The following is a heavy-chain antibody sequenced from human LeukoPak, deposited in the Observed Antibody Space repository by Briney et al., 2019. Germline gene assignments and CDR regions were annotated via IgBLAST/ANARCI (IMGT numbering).Heavy chain of an antibody. V-gene: IGHV4-34*01. Sequence: SETLSLTCAVYGGSFSGYYWSWIRQPPGKGLEWIGEINHSGSTNYNPSLKSRVTISVDTSKNQFSLKLSSVTAADTAVYYCARYYYDSSGLFDYWGQGTLVTVSS. CDR3: ARYYYDSSGLFDY. D-gene: IGHD3-22*01. CDR1: GGSFSGYY. CDR2: INHSGST. J-gene: IGHJ4*02.